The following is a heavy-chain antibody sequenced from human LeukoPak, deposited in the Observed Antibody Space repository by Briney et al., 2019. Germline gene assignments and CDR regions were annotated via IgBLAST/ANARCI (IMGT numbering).Heavy chain of an antibody. CDR1: GFIFSNYA. J-gene: IGHJ3*02. CDR3: ARPRQETAIIRAFDI. Sequence: PGGSLRLSCAASGFIFSNYAMTWVRRAPGKGLDWVSSISASGGSTYYTDSVKGRFSISRDSSKNTLYLQMNSLRAADTAVYYCARPRQETAIIRAFDIWGQGTLVTVSS. D-gene: IGHD5-18*01. CDR2: ISASGGST. V-gene: IGHV3-23*01.